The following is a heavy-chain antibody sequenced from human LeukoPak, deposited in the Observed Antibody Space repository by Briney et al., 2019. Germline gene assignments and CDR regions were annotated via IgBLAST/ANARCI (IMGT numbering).Heavy chain of an antibody. Sequence: GGSLRLSCAASGFTFSSYSMNWVRQAPGKGLEWVSSISSSSSDTNYADSVKGRFTISRDNVKYSLYLQMNSLRAEDTAVYYCARVTITTYHYGMDVWGQGTTVTVSS. J-gene: IGHJ6*02. CDR2: ISSSSSDT. D-gene: IGHD5-12*01. CDR1: GFTFSSYS. CDR3: ARVTITTYHYGMDV. V-gene: IGHV3-21*06.